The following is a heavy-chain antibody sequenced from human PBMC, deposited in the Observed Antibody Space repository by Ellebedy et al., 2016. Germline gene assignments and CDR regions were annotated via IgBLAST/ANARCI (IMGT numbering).Heavy chain of an antibody. Sequence: ASVKVSCXASGYTFTSYGISWVRQAPGQGLEWMGWISAYNGNTNYAQKLQGRVTMTTDTSTSTAYMELRSLRSDDTAVYYCARGYYYGSGTYGGEYFQHWGQGTLVTVSS. CDR2: ISAYNGNT. J-gene: IGHJ1*01. V-gene: IGHV1-18*01. CDR3: ARGYYYGSGTYGGEYFQH. CDR1: GYTFTSYG. D-gene: IGHD3-10*01.